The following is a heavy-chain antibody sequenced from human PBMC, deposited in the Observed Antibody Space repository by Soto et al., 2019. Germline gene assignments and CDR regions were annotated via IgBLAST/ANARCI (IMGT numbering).Heavy chain of an antibody. Sequence: QVQLVESGGGVVQPGRSLRLSCAASGITFSSYVMHWVRQAPGKGLEWVALISYDGSNQYYADSVKGRFTISRDNSKNTLFLQMDSLRAEDTAVYYCARGGGRAVAGVDYWGQGTLVTVSS. V-gene: IGHV3-30-3*01. J-gene: IGHJ4*02. D-gene: IGHD6-19*01. CDR1: GITFSSYV. CDR3: ARGGGRAVAGVDY. CDR2: ISYDGSNQ.